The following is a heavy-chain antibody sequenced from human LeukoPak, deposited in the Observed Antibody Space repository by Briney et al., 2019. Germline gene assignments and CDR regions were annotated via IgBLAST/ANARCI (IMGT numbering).Heavy chain of an antibody. V-gene: IGHV4-39*01. CDR1: GGSISDSSYY. D-gene: IGHD1-1*01. J-gene: IGHJ3*02. CDR2: IYYSGNT. CDR3: AGQKDRTGARRAFDI. Sequence: SETLSLTCTVSGGSISDSSYYWDWIRQPPGKGLEWIGSIYYSGNTYYNPSLTSRVTISVDTSKNQFSLILSSVTAADTAIYFCAGQKDRTGARRAFDIWGQGTMVTVSS.